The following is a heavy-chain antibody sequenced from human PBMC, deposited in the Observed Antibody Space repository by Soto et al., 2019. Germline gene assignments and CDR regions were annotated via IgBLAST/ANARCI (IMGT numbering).Heavy chain of an antibody. Sequence: ASVKVSCKASGFTFTAYAMYWVRQAPGQSLEWMGWINAGNGNTKYSQNFQGRVTITRDTSASTASMELSSLTSEDTAVYYCARELGINYDIDVWGQGTTVTVSS. CDR2: INAGNGNT. CDR1: GFTFTAYA. CDR3: ARELGINYDIDV. D-gene: IGHD3-16*01. V-gene: IGHV1-3*01. J-gene: IGHJ6*02.